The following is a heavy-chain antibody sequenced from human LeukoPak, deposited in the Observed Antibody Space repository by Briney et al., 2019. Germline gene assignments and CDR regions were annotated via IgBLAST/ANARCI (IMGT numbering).Heavy chain of an antibody. CDR3: ARDLLGYNYHYMDV. Sequence: GGSLRLSCAASRFSFSDYNMNWVRQAPGKGLEWVSSISSSSSYLYYADSVKGRFTISRDNAKNSLYLQMSSLRAEDTAVYFCARDLLGYNYHYMDVWGKGTTVTVSS. CDR2: ISSSSSYL. D-gene: IGHD3-16*02. J-gene: IGHJ6*03. CDR1: RFSFSDYN. V-gene: IGHV3-21*01.